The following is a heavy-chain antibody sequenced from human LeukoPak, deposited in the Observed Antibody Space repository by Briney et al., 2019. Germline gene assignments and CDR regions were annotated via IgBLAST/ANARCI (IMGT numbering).Heavy chain of an antibody. CDR1: GFTFSDSY. D-gene: IGHD3-10*01. V-gene: IGHV3-11*06. J-gene: IGHJ3*01. CDR2: ISPSSSYT. Sequence: GGSLRLSCAASGFTFSDSYMSWIRQAPGKGLEGVSYISPSSSYTYYADSVKGRFTVSRDNAKNSLYLQMNSLRAEDTAVYHCARVGSWDTFDVWGQGTMVTDSS. CDR3: ARVGSWDTFDV.